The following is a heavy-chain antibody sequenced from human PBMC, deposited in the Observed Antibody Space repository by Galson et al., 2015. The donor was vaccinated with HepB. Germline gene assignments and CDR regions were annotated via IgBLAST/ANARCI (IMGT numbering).Heavy chain of an antibody. V-gene: IGHV4-39*01. CDR3: ASAANSNYFDS. D-gene: IGHD1-1*01. Sequence: ETLSLTCTVSGDSISSSTNYWGWIRQPPGKGLEYIGSIYYSGNTYYNPSPKSRVTVSVDASKNQFSLKLSSVTAADTAVYFCASAANSNYFDSWGQGTLVTVSS. CDR1: GDSISSSTNY. J-gene: IGHJ4*02. CDR2: IYYSGNT.